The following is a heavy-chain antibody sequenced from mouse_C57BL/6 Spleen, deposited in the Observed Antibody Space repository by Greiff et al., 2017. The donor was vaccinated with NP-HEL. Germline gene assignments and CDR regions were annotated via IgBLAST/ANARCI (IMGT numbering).Heavy chain of an antibody. CDR2: ISSGSSTI. V-gene: IGHV5-17*01. CDR1: GFTFSDYG. CDR3: ARGSYSNYEDWFAY. D-gene: IGHD2-5*01. Sequence: EVHLVESGGGLVKPGGSLKLSCAASGFTFSDYGMHWVRQAPEKGLEWVAYISSGSSTIYYADTVKGRFTLSRDNAKNTLFLQMTSLRSEDTAMYYCARGSYSNYEDWFAYWGQGTLVTVSA. J-gene: IGHJ3*01.